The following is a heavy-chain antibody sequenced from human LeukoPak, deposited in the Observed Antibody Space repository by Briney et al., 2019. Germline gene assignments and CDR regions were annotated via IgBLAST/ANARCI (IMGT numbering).Heavy chain of an antibody. V-gene: IGHV4-38-2*02. CDR3: ARDVYGSGAAFDI. Sequence: PSETLSLTCNVSGYSISSDYYWGWIRQPPGKGLEWIGTIHQSGSTFYNPSLKSRVTLSVDTAKNQFSLKLSSVTAADTAVYYCARDVYGSGAAFDIWGQGTMVTVSS. J-gene: IGHJ3*02. CDR2: IHQSGST. CDR1: GYSISSDYY. D-gene: IGHD3-10*01.